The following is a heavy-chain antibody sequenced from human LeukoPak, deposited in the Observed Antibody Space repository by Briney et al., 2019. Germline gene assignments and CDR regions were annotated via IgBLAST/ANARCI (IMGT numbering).Heavy chain of an antibody. D-gene: IGHD5-18*01. CDR1: GFTFSSYA. CDR3: AKKEDATMVHYYFGY. V-gene: IGHV3-23*01. Sequence: GGSLRLSCAASGFTFSSYAMTWVRQAPGKGLEWVSGISDSGDSTYYADSVKGRFTISRDNSKNTLYLQMNSLRAEDTAVYYCAKKEDATMVHYYFGYWGQGTLVTVSS. CDR2: ISDSGDST. J-gene: IGHJ4*02.